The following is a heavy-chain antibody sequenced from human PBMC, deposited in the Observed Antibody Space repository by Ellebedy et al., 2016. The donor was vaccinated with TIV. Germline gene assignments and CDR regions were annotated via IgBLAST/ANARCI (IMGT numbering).Heavy chain of an antibody. J-gene: IGHJ4*02. Sequence: SETLSLTCTVSGGSISGYYWSWIRQPPGKGLEWIGYILYSGVTSYNPSLLGRVTMSVDTAKNQFSLHLNSVTAADTAVYYCARDSPAYYNTRGFEFWGQGILVTVSS. CDR2: ILYSGVT. V-gene: IGHV4-59*01. D-gene: IGHD3-22*01. CDR3: ARDSPAYYNTRGFEF. CDR1: GGSISGYY.